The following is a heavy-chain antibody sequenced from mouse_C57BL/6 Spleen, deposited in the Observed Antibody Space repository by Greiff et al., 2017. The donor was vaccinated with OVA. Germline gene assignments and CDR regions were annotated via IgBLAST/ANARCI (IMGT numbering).Heavy chain of an antibody. D-gene: IGHD1-1*01. CDR3: ARSAYDYGSSPYYFDY. V-gene: IGHV1-80*01. J-gene: IGHJ2*01. Sequence: QVQLQQSGAELVKPGASVKISCKASGYAFSSYWMNWVKQRPGKGLEWIGQIYPGDGDTNYNGKFKGKATLTADKSSSTAYMQLSSLTSEDSAVYFCARSAYDYGSSPYYFDYWGQGTTLTVSS. CDR1: GYAFSSYW. CDR2: IYPGDGDT.